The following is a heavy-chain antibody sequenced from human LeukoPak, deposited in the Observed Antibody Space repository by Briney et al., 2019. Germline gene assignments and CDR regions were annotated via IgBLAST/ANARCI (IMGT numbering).Heavy chain of an antibody. V-gene: IGHV3-74*01. Sequence: GGSLRLSCAASGFTVSRYWMHWVRQAPGQGLVWVSRINSDGSSTSYADSVKGRFTISRDNAKNTLYLQMNSLRAEDTALYYCARGPYSNEDYWGQGTLVTVSS. CDR2: INSDGSST. CDR1: GFTVSRYW. CDR3: ARGPYSNEDY. D-gene: IGHD4-11*01. J-gene: IGHJ4*02.